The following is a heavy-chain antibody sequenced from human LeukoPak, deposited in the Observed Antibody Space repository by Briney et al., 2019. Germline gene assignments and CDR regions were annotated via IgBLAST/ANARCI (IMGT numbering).Heavy chain of an antibody. V-gene: IGHV4-30-4*01. Sequence: SQTLSLTCTVSGGSISSGDYYWSWIRQPPGKGLEWIGYIYYSGSTYYNPSLKSRVTISVDTSKNQFSLKLSSVTAADTAVYYCARAHGYSGYDYAFDIWGQGTMVTVSS. J-gene: IGHJ3*02. CDR2: IYYSGST. CDR3: ARAHGYSGYDYAFDI. CDR1: GGSISSGDYY. D-gene: IGHD5-12*01.